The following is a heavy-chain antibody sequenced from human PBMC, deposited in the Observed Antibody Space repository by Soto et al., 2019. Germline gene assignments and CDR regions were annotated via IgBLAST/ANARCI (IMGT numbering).Heavy chain of an antibody. CDR3: ARELQNDFWSGYFSNWFDP. CDR1: GYTFTGYY. CDR2: INPNSGGT. D-gene: IGHD3-3*01. J-gene: IGHJ5*02. Sequence: ASVKVSCKASGYTFTGYYMHWVRQAPGQGHEWMGWINPNSGGTNYAQKFQGWVTMTRDTSISTAYMELSRLKSDDTAVYYCARELQNDFWSGYFSNWFDPWGQGTLVTVSS. V-gene: IGHV1-2*04.